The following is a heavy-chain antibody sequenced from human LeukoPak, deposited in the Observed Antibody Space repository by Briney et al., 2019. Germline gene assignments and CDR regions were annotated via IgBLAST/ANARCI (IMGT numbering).Heavy chain of an antibody. V-gene: IGHV1-3*01. D-gene: IGHD5-12*01. J-gene: IGHJ4*02. CDR1: GYTFTSYA. CDR3: ARGVATNRYYFDY. Sequence: VASVKVSCKASGYTFTSYAMHWVRQAPGQRLEWMGWINAGNGNTKYSQKFQGRVTITRDTSASTAYMELSSLRSEDTAVYSRARGVATNRYYFDYWGQGTLVTVSS. CDR2: INAGNGNT.